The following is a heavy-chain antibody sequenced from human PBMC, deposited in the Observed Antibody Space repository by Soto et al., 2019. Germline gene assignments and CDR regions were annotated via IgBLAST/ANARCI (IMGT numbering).Heavy chain of an antibody. V-gene: IGHV4-59*01. CDR3: AGGSSGWSSVDF. CDR1: GGSITTYY. CDR2: VHYSGTT. D-gene: IGHD6-19*01. J-gene: IGHJ4*02. Sequence: QVQLQESGPGLVKPSETLALICTVSGGSITTYYWSWIRQPPGKALEWIAYVHYSGTTNFNPSLKSRVSLXVXPSNNQFSLKLRSVTAADTAVYYCAGGSSGWSSVDFWGQGTLVTVSS.